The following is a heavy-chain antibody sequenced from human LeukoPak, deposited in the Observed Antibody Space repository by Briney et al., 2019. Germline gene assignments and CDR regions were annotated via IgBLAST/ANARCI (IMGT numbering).Heavy chain of an antibody. J-gene: IGHJ6*02. CDR3: ARGLATVTTGWYYYYGMDV. CDR1: GYTFTSCG. V-gene: IGHV1-18*01. Sequence: ASVTVSCTASGYTFTSCGISWVRQAPGQGLEWMGWISAYNGNTNYAQKLQGRVTMTTDTSTSTAYMELRSLRSDDTAVYYCARGLATVTTGWYYYYGMDVWGQGTTVTVSS. D-gene: IGHD4-17*01. CDR2: ISAYNGNT.